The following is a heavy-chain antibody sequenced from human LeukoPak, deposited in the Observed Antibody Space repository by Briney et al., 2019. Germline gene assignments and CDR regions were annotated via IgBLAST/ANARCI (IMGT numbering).Heavy chain of an antibody. CDR2: IYYSGST. CDR1: GGSISSGGYY. D-gene: IGHD3-22*01. J-gene: IGHJ5*02. V-gene: IGHV4-31*03. CDR3: ARAPRAGYYDSSGYPGGYWFDP. Sequence: SQTLSLTCTVSGGSISSGGYYWSWIRQHPGKGLEWIGYIYYSGSTYYNPSLKSRVTISVDTSKNQFSLKLSSVTAADTAVYYCARAPRAGYYDSSGYPGGYWFDPWGQGTLVTVSS.